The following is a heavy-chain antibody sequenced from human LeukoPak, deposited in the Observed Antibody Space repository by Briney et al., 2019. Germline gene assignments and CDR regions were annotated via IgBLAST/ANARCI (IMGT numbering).Heavy chain of an antibody. D-gene: IGHD6-13*01. CDR3: ARVSSSWQFDY. J-gene: IGHJ4*02. CDR2: INHSGST. CDR1: GGSISSSNW. Sequence: SETLSLTCAVSGGSISSSNWWSWVRQPPGKGLEWIGEINHSGSTNYNPSLKSRVTISVDTSKNQFSLKLSSVTAADTAVYYCARVSSSWQFDYWGQGTLVTVSS. V-gene: IGHV4-4*02.